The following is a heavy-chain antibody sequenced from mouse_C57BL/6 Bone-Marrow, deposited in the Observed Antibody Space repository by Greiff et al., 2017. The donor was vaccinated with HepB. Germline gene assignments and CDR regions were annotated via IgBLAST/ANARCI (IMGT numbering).Heavy chain of an antibody. CDR1: GYAFSSSW. V-gene: IGHV1-82*01. D-gene: IGHD1-1*01. Sequence: QVQLQQSGPELVKPGASVKISCKASGYAFSSSWMNWVKQRPGKGLEWIGRIYPGDGDTNYNGKFKGKATLTADKSSSTAYMQLSSLTSEDSAVYFCARITTVVARWGQGTLVTVSA. J-gene: IGHJ3*01. CDR2: IYPGDGDT. CDR3: ARITTVVAR.